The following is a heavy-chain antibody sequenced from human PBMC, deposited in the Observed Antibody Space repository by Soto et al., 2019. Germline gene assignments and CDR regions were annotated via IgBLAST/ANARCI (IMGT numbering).Heavy chain of an antibody. V-gene: IGHV3-30*18. J-gene: IGHJ4*02. CDR1: GFSFSSYG. Sequence: QVQLVESGGGVVQPGRSLRVSCAASGFSFSSYGMHWVRQAPGKGLEWLAVISFDGNNKYYADSVKGRFTISRDNSKNARYLQMNRLRREDTALYSCAQDGLWSGFLGHFDVWGQGAQVTVSS. CDR2: ISFDGNNK. D-gene: IGHD3-3*01. CDR3: AQDGLWSGFLGHFDV.